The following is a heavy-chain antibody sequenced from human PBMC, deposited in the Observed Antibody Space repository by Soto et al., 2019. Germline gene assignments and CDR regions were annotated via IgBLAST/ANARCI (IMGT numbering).Heavy chain of an antibody. V-gene: IGHV3-66*01. Sequence: PGGSLRLSCAASGFTVSSNYMSWVRQAPGKGLEWVSVIYSGGSTYYADSVKGRFTISRDNSKNTLYLQMNGLRAEDTAVYYCARDYRAAAGTGYFQHWGQGTLVTVSS. CDR2: IYSGGST. J-gene: IGHJ1*01. CDR3: ARDYRAAAGTGYFQH. D-gene: IGHD6-13*01. CDR1: GFTVSSNY.